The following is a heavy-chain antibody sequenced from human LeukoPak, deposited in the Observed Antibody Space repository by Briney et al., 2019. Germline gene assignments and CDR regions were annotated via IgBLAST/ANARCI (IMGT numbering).Heavy chain of an antibody. CDR1: GFTFSSYD. J-gene: IGHJ4*02. CDR2: IGTLGDT. V-gene: IGHV3-13*01. CDR3: ARGRNSNYYDSSGYYPY. D-gene: IGHD3-22*01. Sequence: GGSLRLSCAVSGFTFSSYDMHWVRQPTGKGLEWVSAIGTLGDTDYPDSVKGRFTISRENAKNSLYLQMNNLRAGDTAVYYCARGRNSNYYDSSGYYPYWGQGTLVTVSS.